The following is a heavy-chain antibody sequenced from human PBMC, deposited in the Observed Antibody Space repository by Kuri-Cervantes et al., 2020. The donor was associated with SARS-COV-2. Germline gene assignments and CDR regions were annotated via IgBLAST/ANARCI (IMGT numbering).Heavy chain of an antibody. J-gene: IGHJ3*02. Sequence: GESLKISCAASGLTFSSYAMHWVRQAPGKGLEWVAVISYDGSNKYYADSVKGRFTISRDNSKNTLYLQMNSLRAEDTAVYYCARDKVLSWEQGISEPAFDIWGQGTMVTVSS. CDR2: ISYDGSNK. CDR1: GLTFSSYA. D-gene: IGHD1-26*01. V-gene: IGHV3-30-3*01. CDR3: ARDKVLSWEQGISEPAFDI.